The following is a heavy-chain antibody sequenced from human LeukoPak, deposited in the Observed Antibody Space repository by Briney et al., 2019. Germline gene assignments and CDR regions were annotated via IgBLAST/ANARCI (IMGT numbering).Heavy chain of an antibody. Sequence: SETLSLTCTVSGDSISGYYWSWIRQPPGKGLEWIGHIHYSGSTNYNPSLKSRVTISLETSKNQFSLKLSSVTAADRAVYYCARDIDSSLYHRLDPWGQGTLVTVSS. CDR2: IHYSGST. CDR3: ARDIDSSLYHRLDP. CDR1: GDSISGYY. J-gene: IGHJ5*02. V-gene: IGHV4-59*01. D-gene: IGHD3-22*01.